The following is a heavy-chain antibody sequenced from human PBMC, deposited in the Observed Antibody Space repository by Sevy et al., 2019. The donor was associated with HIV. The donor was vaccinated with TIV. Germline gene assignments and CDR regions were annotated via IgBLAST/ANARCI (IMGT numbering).Heavy chain of an antibody. CDR2: IWFDGSNS. CDR3: ARDHEFYDYGDYGPTFFPDY. Sequence: GGSLRLSCAASGFSFSSYGMHWVRQAPGKGLEWVALIWFDGSNSYYADSVKGRFTISRDTSKNTVYLRMNSLRAEDTAVYYCARDHEFYDYGDYGPTFFPDYWGQRNLVTVSS. J-gene: IGHJ4*02. V-gene: IGHV3-33*01. D-gene: IGHD4-17*01. CDR1: GFSFSSYG.